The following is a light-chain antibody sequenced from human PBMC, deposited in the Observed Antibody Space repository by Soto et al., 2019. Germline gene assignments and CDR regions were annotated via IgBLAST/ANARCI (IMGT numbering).Light chain of an antibody. CDR1: QSISSW. Sequence: DIQMTQSPSTLSASVGDRVTITCRASQSISSWLAWYQQKPGKAPKLLIHDASSLESGVPSRFSGSGSGKEFTLTISSLQPDDFATYYCQQYNSYDTFGQGTKLEIK. J-gene: IGKJ2*01. CDR2: DAS. V-gene: IGKV1-5*01. CDR3: QQYNSYDT.